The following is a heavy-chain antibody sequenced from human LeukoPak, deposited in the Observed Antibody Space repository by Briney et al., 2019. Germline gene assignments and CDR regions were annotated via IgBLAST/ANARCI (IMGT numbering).Heavy chain of an antibody. Sequence: PGGSLRLSCAASRFTFSSYSMNWLRQAPGKGLEWVSSISSSSYIYYADSVKGRFTISRDNAKNSLYLQMNSLRAEDTAVYYCATGGKNIAAAGTGYWGQGTLVTVSS. CDR2: ISSSSYI. J-gene: IGHJ4*02. V-gene: IGHV3-21*01. CDR3: ATGGKNIAAAGTGY. D-gene: IGHD6-13*01. CDR1: RFTFSSYS.